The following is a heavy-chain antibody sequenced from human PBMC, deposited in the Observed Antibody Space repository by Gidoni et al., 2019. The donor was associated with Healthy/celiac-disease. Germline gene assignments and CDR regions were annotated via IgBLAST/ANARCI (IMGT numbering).Heavy chain of an antibody. CDR3: ARGTRIAVAGHPESFDY. CDR1: GGSFSGYY. D-gene: IGHD6-19*01. Sequence: QVQLQQWGAGLLKPSETLSLTCAAYGGSFSGYYWSWIRQPPGKGLEWIGEINHSGSTNYNPSPKSRVTISVDTSKNQFSLKLSSVTAADTAVYYCARGTRIAVAGHPESFDYWGQGTLVTVSS. V-gene: IGHV4-34*01. J-gene: IGHJ4*02. CDR2: INHSGST.